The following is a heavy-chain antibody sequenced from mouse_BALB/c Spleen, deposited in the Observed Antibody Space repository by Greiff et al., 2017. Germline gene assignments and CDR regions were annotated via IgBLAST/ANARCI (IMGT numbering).Heavy chain of an antibody. CDR3: ARGVSTMITTDAMDY. CDR2: ISSGGSYT. V-gene: IGHV5-9-4*01. Sequence: EVQRVESGGGLVKPGGSLKLSCAASGFTFSSYAMSWVRQSPEKRLEWVAEISSGGSYTYYPDTVTGRFTISRDNAKNTLYLEMSSLRSEDTAMYYCARGVSTMITTDAMDYWGQGTSVTVSS. D-gene: IGHD2-4*01. CDR1: GFTFSSYA. J-gene: IGHJ4*01.